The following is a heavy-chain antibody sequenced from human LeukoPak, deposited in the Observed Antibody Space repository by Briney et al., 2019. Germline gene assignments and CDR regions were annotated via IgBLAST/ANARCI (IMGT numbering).Heavy chain of an antibody. V-gene: IGHV3-23*01. D-gene: IGHD3-22*01. J-gene: IGHJ4*02. CDR3: AKGPYDISGYDY. Sequence: GGSLRLSCAASGFTFSSYAMSWVRQAPGKGLEWVSTVSGTGASTYYADSVKGRFTISRDNSKNTLYLQMNSLRAEDTAVYYCAKGPYDISGYDYWGQGTLVTVSS. CDR1: GFTFSSYA. CDR2: VSGTGAST.